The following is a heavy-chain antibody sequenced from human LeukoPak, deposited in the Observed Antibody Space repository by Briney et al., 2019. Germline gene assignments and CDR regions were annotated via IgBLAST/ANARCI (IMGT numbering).Heavy chain of an antibody. D-gene: IGHD1-26*01. V-gene: IGHV4-34*01. CDR3: ATDISGGSYNFDY. CDR1: GGSFSGYY. J-gene: IGHJ4*02. CDR2: INHSGST. Sequence: SETLSLTCAVYGGSFSGYYWSWIRQPPGKGLEWIGEINHSGSTNYNPSLKSRVTISVDTSKNQFSLKLSSVTAADTAVYYCATDISGGSYNFDYWGQGALVTVSS.